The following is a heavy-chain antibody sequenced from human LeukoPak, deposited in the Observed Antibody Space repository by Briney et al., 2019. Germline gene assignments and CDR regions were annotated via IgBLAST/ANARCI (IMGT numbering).Heavy chain of an antibody. Sequence: PGGSLRLSCAASGFTFSSYWMSWVRQAPGKGLEWVANIKEDGSEKNYVDSVKGRFTISRDNAKNSLYLHMNSLRAEDTAVYYCTRTKDVTAIDYWGQGTLVTVSS. D-gene: IGHD2-21*02. CDR2: IKEDGSEK. V-gene: IGHV3-7*05. J-gene: IGHJ4*02. CDR1: GFTFSSYW. CDR3: TRTKDVTAIDY.